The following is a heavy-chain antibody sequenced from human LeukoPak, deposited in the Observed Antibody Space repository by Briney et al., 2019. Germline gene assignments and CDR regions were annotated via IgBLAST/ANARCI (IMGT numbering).Heavy chain of an antibody. Sequence: SETLSLTCTVSGGSISSHYWSWIRQPPGKGLEWIGYIYYSGSTNYNPSLKSRVTISVDTSKNQFSLKLGSVTAADTAVYYCAGDGGGEYYDFWSGYYTNGWFDPWGQGTLVTVSS. CDR2: IYYSGST. D-gene: IGHD3-3*01. V-gene: IGHV4-59*11. CDR3: AGDGGGEYYDFWSGYYTNGWFDP. J-gene: IGHJ5*02. CDR1: GGSISSHY.